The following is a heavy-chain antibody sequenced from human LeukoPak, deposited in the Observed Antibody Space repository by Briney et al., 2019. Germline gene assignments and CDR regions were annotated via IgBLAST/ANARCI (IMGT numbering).Heavy chain of an antibody. J-gene: IGHJ4*02. D-gene: IGHD5-24*01. CDR1: GYTLTDYY. Sequence: ATVKISCKASGYTLTDYYMHWVQQAPGKGLEWVGRVDPEDGETIYAENFQGRVTITADMSTDTAYMELSSLRSEDTAAYYCAISPSPRDGVRHYWGQGTLVTVSS. CDR2: VDPEDGET. CDR3: AISPSPRDGVRHY. V-gene: IGHV1-69-2*01.